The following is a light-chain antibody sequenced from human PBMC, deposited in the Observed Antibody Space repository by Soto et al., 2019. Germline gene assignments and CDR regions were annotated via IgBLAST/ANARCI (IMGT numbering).Light chain of an antibody. Sequence: QSALTQPPSASGSPGQSVTISCTGTSSDVGGYNYVSWYQQHPGKAPKLMIYEVSKRPSGVPDRFSGSKSGNTASLTISGLQAEDEADYYCCSYAGGGTWVFGGGTKLTVL. CDR1: SSDVGGYNY. J-gene: IGLJ3*02. V-gene: IGLV2-8*01. CDR2: EVS. CDR3: CSYAGGGTWV.